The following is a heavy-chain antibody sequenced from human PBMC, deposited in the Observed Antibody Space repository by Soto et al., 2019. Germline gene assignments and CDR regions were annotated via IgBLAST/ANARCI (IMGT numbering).Heavy chain of an antibody. V-gene: IGHV3-23*01. CDR2: ISGSGGST. Sequence: PGGSVRRSCATSGFTLSIYAMSWPLQAPWKVLARFSAISGSGGSTYYADSVRGRFTISRDNSKNTLYGQMNSLTAEDTAVYYCAKDLYDRLGMAYDIWVQGTMVTGSS. CDR3: AKDLYDRLGMAYDI. J-gene: IGHJ3*02. CDR1: GFTLSIYA. D-gene: IGHD3-22*01.